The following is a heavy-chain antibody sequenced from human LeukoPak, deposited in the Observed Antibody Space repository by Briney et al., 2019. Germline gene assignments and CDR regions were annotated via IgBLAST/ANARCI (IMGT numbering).Heavy chain of an antibody. CDR3: ARGVDTASTYYFDY. J-gene: IGHJ4*02. Sequence: PGGSLRLSCAASGFTFSSYAMSWVRQAPGKGLEWVSVIYSGGSTYYADSVKGRFTISRDNSKNTLYLQMNSLRAEDTAVYYCARGVDTASTYYFDYWGQGTLVTVSS. CDR1: GFTFSSYA. D-gene: IGHD5-18*01. CDR2: IYSGGST. V-gene: IGHV3-66*01.